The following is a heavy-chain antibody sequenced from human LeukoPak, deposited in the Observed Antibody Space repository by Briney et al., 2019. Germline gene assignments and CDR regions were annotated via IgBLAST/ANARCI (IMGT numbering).Heavy chain of an antibody. CDR3: ARKRPNYFDY. Sequence: GGSLRLSCAASRFTLSTYWMSWVRQAPGKGLEWVAHIKQDGSQEYYVDSVKGRFTISRDNAENSLYLQMNSLRAEDTALYYCARKRPNYFDYWGQGTLVTVSS. CDR2: IKQDGSQE. CDR1: RFTLSTYW. J-gene: IGHJ4*02. V-gene: IGHV3-7*01.